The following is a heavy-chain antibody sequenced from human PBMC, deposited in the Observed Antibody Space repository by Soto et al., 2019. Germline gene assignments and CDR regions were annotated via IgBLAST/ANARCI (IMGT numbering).Heavy chain of an antibody. CDR3: ARGEAIGDAP. J-gene: IGHJ5*02. CDR2: IREDGGEK. CDR1: GLTFSSYW. V-gene: IGHV3-7*01. D-gene: IGHD3-10*01. Sequence: EEQLLESGGGLVQPGGSLRLSCAASGLTFSSYWMTWVRQAPGKGLEWVANIREDGGEKNYVDSVKGRFTISRDNAKNSLYLQMNSLRVEDTAVYYCARGEAIGDAPWGQGTLVTVSS.